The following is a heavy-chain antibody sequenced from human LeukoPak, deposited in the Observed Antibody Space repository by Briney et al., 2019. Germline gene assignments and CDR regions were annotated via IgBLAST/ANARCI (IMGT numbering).Heavy chain of an antibody. J-gene: IGHJ3*02. V-gene: IGHV3-7*01. CDR1: GFTFSSYW. Sequence: PGGSLRLSCAASGFTFSSYWMSWVRQAPGKGLGWVANIKQDGSEKYYVDSVKGRFTISRDNAENSLYLQMNSLRAEDTAVYYCARENYGPDAFDIWGQGTMVTVSS. CDR3: ARENYGPDAFDI. CDR2: IKQDGSEK. D-gene: IGHD4-17*01.